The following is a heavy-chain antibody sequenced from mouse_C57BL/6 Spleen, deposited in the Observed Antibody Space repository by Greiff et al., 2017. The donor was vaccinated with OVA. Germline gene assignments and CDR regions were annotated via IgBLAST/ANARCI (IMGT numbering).Heavy chain of an antibody. V-gene: IGHV5-16*01. D-gene: IGHD2-2*01. CDR3: ARIYYGYHYYAMDY. CDR1: GFTFSDYY. J-gene: IGHJ4*01. CDR2: INYDGSST. Sequence: EVQLVESEGGLVQPGSSMKLSCTASGFTFSDYYMAWVRQVPEKGLEWVANINYDGSSTYYLDSLKSRFIISRDNAKNILYLQMSSLKSEDTATYYCARIYYGYHYYAMDYWGQGTSVTVSS.